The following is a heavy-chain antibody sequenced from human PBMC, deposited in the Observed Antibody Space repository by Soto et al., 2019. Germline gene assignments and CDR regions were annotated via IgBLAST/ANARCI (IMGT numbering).Heavy chain of an antibody. Sequence: GGSLRLSCVGSGFTFSTYSINWVRQAPGKGLEWVSSISSRSDIYYAGSVKGRFTISRDNARNSVSLQMNSLRAEDTAVYYCAREYTAWPLAYGLDVWGQGTTVTVSS. CDR3: AREYTAWPLAYGLDV. J-gene: IGHJ6*02. V-gene: IGHV3-21*01. CDR2: ISSRSDI. CDR1: GFTFSTYS. D-gene: IGHD2-2*02.